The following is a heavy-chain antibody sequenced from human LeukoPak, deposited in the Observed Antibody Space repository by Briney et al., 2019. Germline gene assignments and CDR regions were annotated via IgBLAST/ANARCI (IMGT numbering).Heavy chain of an antibody. V-gene: IGHV1-69*13. CDR2: IIPIFGTA. CDR1: RGTFSSYA. CDR3: ARSPRPSRCGGDCYGD. D-gene: IGHD2-21*02. J-gene: IGHJ4*02. Sequence: ASVKVSCKASRGTFSSYAISWVRQAPGQGLEWMGGIIPIFGTANYAQKFQGRVTITADESTSTAYMELSSLRSEDTAVYYCARSPRPSRCGGDCYGDWGQGTLVTVSS.